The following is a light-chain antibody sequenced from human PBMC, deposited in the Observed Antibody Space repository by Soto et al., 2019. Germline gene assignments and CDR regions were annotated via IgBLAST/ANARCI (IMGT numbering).Light chain of an antibody. V-gene: IGKV1-27*01. Sequence: DIQMTQSPSSLSASVGDRVTITCRASQGISNYLAWYQQKPGKVPKLLIYASSTWQSGVPSRFSVSGSGTDFTLTISSLKPEDVATYYCQKYNSAPSWFTFGPGTKVDIK. J-gene: IGKJ3*01. CDR3: QKYNSAPSWFT. CDR2: ASS. CDR1: QGISNY.